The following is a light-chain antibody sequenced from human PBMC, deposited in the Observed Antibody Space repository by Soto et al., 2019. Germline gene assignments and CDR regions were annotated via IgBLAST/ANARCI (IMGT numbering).Light chain of an antibody. J-gene: IGKJ2*01. CDR2: DAS. CDR1: QSIQTW. Sequence: DIQMTQSPSTLSASVGDRVTISCRASQSIQTWLAWYQQKPGKAPNLLIFDASDLASGVSSRFSGSGSGAEFTLTISSPQADDFATYYCQQYASYPYTFGRGTRLEIK. CDR3: QQYASYPYT. V-gene: IGKV1-5*01.